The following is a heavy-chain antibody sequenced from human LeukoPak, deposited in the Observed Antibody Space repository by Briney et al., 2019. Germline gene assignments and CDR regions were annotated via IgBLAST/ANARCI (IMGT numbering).Heavy chain of an antibody. CDR3: ARGSSSYGGVELFDY. Sequence: SVKVSCKASGGTFSSYAISWVRQAPGQGLEWMGGIIPIFGTANYAQKFQGRVTITADESTSTAYMELSSLRSEDTAVYYCARGSSSYGGVELFDYWGQGTLVTVSS. D-gene: IGHD6-13*01. J-gene: IGHJ4*02. V-gene: IGHV1-69*13. CDR1: GGTFSSYA. CDR2: IIPIFGTA.